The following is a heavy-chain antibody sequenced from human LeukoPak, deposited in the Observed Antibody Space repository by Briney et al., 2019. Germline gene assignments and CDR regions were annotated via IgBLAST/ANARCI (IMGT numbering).Heavy chain of an antibody. CDR2: INPNSGGT. J-gene: IGHJ4*02. D-gene: IGHD1-26*01. Sequence: ASVKVSCKASGYTFTGYYMHWVRQAPGQGLEWMGRINPNSGGTNYAQKFQGRVTMTRDTSISTAYMELSRLRSDDTAVYYCARALLATAPLGDYWGQGTLVTVSS. CDR3: ARALLATAPLGDY. CDR1: GYTFTGYY. V-gene: IGHV1-2*06.